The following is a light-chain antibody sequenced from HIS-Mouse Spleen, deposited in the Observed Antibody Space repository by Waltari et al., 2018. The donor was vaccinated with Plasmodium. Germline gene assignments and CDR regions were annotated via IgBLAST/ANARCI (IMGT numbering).Light chain of an antibody. Sequence: EIVMTQSPATLSVSPGERATLSCRASQSVSSNLAWYQQKPGQAPRLLIYGASTRATGIPARFRGSGSGTEFTLTISSMQSEDFAVYYCQQYNNWPPPFGGGTKVEIK. CDR2: GAS. V-gene: IGKV3-15*01. J-gene: IGKJ4*01. CDR3: QQYNNWPPP. CDR1: QSVSSN.